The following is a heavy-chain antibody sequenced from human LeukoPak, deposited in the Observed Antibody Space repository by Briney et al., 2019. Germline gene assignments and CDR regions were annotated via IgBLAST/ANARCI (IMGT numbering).Heavy chain of an antibody. Sequence: GGSLRLSCAASGFTFSSYSMNWVRQAPGKGLEWVSYISSSGSTIYYADSVKGRFTISRDNAKNSLYLQMNSLRAEDTAVYYCAREVATIVYWGQGTLVTVSS. CDR1: GFTFSSYS. V-gene: IGHV3-48*04. CDR3: AREVATIVY. D-gene: IGHD5-12*01. J-gene: IGHJ4*02. CDR2: ISSSGSTI.